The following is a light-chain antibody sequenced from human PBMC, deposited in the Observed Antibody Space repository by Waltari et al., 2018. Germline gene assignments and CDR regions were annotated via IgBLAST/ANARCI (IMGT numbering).Light chain of an antibody. V-gene: IGKV3-20*01. J-gene: IGKJ1*01. CDR3: QHYVRLPVS. CDR1: QSVGKF. Sequence: IVLPQSPGTLSLSPGERATLSCRASQSVGKFLAWYQQKPGQAPRLLIYDASIRATGIPDRFSGSGSGTDFSLTISRLEPEDFALYYCQHYVRLPVSFGQGTKVGIK. CDR2: DAS.